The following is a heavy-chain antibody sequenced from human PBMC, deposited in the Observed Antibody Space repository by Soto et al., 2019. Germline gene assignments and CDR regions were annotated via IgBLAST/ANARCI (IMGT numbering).Heavy chain of an antibody. Sequence: PGGVLRLSCAASGFTFSSYTMNWVRQAPGKGLEWVSSISSSSSYIYYADSVKGQFTISRDNAKNSLYLQMNSLRADDTAVYYCARGWSQYYFDYWGQGTLVTVSS. D-gene: IGHD1-26*01. CDR1: GFTFSSYT. CDR3: ARGWSQYYFDY. V-gene: IGHV3-21*01. J-gene: IGHJ4*02. CDR2: ISSSSSYI.